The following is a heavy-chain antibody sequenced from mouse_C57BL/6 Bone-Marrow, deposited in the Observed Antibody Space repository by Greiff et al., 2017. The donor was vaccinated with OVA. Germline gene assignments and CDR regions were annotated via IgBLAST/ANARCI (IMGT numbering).Heavy chain of an antibody. CDR3: ARRAGTGFDY. V-gene: IGHV5-17*01. CDR2: ISSGSSTI. CDR1: GFTFSDYG. D-gene: IGHD3-3*01. J-gene: IGHJ2*01. Sequence: EVKVVESGGGLVKPGGSLKLSCAASGFTFSDYGMHWVRQAPEKGLEWVAYISSGSSTIYYADTVKGRVTISRDNAKNTLFLQMTSLRSEDTAMYYCARRAGTGFDYWGQGTTLTVSS.